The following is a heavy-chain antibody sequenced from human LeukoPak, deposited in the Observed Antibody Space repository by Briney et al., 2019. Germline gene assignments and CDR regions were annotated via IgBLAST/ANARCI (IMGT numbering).Heavy chain of an antibody. D-gene: IGHD4-17*01. CDR3: AKGGDYYYYYYMDV. CDR2: ISGSGGST. J-gene: IGHJ6*03. V-gene: IGHV3-23*01. Sequence: GGSLRLSCAASGFTFSSYAMSWVRQAPGKGLEWVSAISGSGGSTYYADSVKGRFTISRDNSKNTLYLQMDSLRAEDTAVYYCAKGGDYYYYYYMDVWGKGTTVTVSS. CDR1: GFTFSSYA.